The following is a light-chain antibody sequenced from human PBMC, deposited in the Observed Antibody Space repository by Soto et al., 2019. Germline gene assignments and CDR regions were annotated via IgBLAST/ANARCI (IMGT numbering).Light chain of an antibody. V-gene: IGKV3-15*01. CDR3: QQYSNWPRT. J-gene: IGKJ1*01. CDR1: QSVSNN. Sequence: EIVMTQSPATLSVSPGERATLSCRVSQSVSNNVAWYQQKPGQAPRLLIYDAFTRATGIPARFSGSGSGTEFTLTINSLQSEDFAVYYCQQYSNWPRTFGQATKV. CDR2: DAF.